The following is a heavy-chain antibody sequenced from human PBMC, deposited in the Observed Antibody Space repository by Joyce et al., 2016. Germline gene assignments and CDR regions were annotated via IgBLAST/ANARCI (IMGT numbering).Heavy chain of an antibody. CDR2: ISSDGSTT. V-gene: IGHV3-74*01. CDR3: ARGGYYVAGADWFHP. Sequence: EVQLVESGGGLVQPGGSLRLSCAASGFTFSAYWLHWVRQVPGKGRMWVSRISSDGSTTSHADSVKGRFTISRDNAKNTLFLQMNSLRAEDTAVYYCARGGYYVAGADWFHPWGQGTLVTVSS. CDR1: GFTFSAYW. J-gene: IGHJ5*02. D-gene: IGHD3-10*02.